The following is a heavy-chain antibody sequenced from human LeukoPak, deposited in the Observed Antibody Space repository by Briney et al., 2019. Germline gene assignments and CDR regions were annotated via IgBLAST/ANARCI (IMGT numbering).Heavy chain of an antibody. Sequence: GGSLRLSCAASGFIFSTYAMHCVRQSPDKGLERGAPISYDGSFKYYVDSVKGRFTISRDNSKNTLYLQMNSLRPEDTAVYYCAKGLRLGLGELSTFDYWGQGTLVTVSS. CDR1: GFIFSTYA. CDR3: AKGLRLGLGELSTFDY. D-gene: IGHD3-16*02. J-gene: IGHJ4*02. V-gene: IGHV3-30*18. CDR2: ISYDGSFK.